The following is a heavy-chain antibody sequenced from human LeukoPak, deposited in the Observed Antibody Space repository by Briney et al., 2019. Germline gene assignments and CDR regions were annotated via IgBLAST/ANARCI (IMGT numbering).Heavy chain of an antibody. V-gene: IGHV3-21*01. D-gene: IGHD3-10*01. CDR1: GFTFSSYG. CDR2: ISSSSSYI. CDR3: ARDRYGSGSYSDY. Sequence: PGGSLRLSCAASGFTFSSYGMNWVRQAPGKGLEWVSSISSSSSYIYYADSVKGRFTISRDNAKNSLCLQMNSLRAEDTAVYYCARDRYGSGSYSDYWGQGTLVTVSS. J-gene: IGHJ4*02.